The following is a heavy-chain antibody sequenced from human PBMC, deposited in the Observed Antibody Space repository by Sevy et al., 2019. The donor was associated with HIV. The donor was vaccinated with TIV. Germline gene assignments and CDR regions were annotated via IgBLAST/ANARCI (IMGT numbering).Heavy chain of an antibody. J-gene: IGHJ6*02. D-gene: IGHD3-3*01. Sequence: GGSLRLSCAASGFTLSSYGMHWVRQAPGKGLEWVAVIRYDGSNKYYADSVKGRFTISRDNSKNTLYLQMNSLRADDTAVYYCARDRLGITISAEWGGGMDVWGHGTTVTVSS. CDR2: IRYDGSNK. CDR3: ARDRLGITISAEWGGGMDV. V-gene: IGHV3-33*01. CDR1: GFTLSSYG.